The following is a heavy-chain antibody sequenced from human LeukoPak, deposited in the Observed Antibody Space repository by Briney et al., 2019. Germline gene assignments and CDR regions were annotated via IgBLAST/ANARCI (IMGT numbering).Heavy chain of an antibody. CDR1: GFTFSSYA. CDR3: AKGSSSWYGGDY. V-gene: IGHV3-23*01. D-gene: IGHD6-13*01. CDR2: ISGSGGST. J-gene: IGHJ4*02. Sequence: GGSLRLSCAASGFTFSSYAMSWVRRAPGKGLEWVSAISGSGGSTYYADSVKGRFTISRDNSKNTLYLQMNSLRAEDTAVYYCAKGSSSWYGGDYWGQGTLVTVSS.